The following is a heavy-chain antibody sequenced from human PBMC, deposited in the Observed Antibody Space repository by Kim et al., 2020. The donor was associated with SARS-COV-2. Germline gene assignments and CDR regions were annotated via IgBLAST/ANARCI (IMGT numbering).Heavy chain of an antibody. CDR1: GGSFSGYY. CDR3: ARDPIKYYYGSGSYYQRYYYYGMGV. D-gene: IGHD3-10*01. Sequence: SETLSLTCAVYGGSFSGYYWSWIRQPPGKGLEWIGEINHSGSTNYNPSLKSRVTISVDTSKNQFSLKLSSVTAADTAVYYCARDPIKYYYGSGSYYQRYYYYGMGVWGQGTTVTVSS. CDR2: INHSGST. J-gene: IGHJ6*02. V-gene: IGHV4-34*01.